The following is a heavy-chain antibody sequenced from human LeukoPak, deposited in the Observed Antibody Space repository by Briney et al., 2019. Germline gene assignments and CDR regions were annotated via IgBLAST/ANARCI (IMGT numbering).Heavy chain of an antibody. V-gene: IGHV3-48*03. Sequence: GGSLRLSCAASGFTFGSYELHWVRQAPGKGLEWISYISSSGSTTYYSDSVKGRFTISRDNAWSSLYLQMNGLRPDDTALYYCASLRPRQQLVVDHWGQGTLVTVSS. D-gene: IGHD2-15*01. CDR1: GFTFGSYE. J-gene: IGHJ4*02. CDR3: ASLRPRQQLVVDH. CDR2: ISSSGSTT.